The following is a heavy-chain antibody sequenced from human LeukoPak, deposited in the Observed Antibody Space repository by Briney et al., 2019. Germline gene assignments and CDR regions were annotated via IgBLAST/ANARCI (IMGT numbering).Heavy chain of an antibody. D-gene: IGHD6-19*01. J-gene: IGHJ3*02. V-gene: IGHV4-30-4*01. CDR2: IYYSGST. CDR1: GGSISSGDYY. CDR3: ASLSLYSSGWYGDAFDI. Sequence: SQTLSLTCTVSGGSISSGDYYWSWIRQPPGKGLEWIGYIYYSGSTYYNPSLKSRVTISVDTSKNQFSLKLSSVTAADTAVYYCASLSLYSSGWYGDAFDIWGQGTMVTVSS.